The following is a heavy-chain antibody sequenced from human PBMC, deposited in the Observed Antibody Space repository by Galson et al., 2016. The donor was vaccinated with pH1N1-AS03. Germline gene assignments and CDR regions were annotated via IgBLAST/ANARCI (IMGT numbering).Heavy chain of an antibody. CDR1: GFSLSTSGVG. CDR3: AHFLYGDYATWFDP. J-gene: IGHJ5*02. Sequence: ALVKPTQTLTLTCTFSGFSLSTSGVGVGWIRQPPGKALEWLALIYWDDDKHYSPSLKSRLTITEDTSKNQVVLTMTNMDPVDTATYYCAHFLYGDYATWFDPWGQGTLVTVSS. D-gene: IGHD4-17*01. CDR2: IYWDDDK. V-gene: IGHV2-5*02.